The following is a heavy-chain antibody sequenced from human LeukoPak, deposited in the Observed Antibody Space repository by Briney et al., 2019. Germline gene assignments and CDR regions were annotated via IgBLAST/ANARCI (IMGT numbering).Heavy chain of an antibody. J-gene: IGHJ3*02. Sequence: PGGSLRLSCAASGFTFSSYGMSWVRQAPGKGLEWVSAISGSGGSTYYADSVKGRFTISRDNSKNTLYLQMNSLRAEDTAVYYCAKPPQCSSTSCYSSAFDIWGQGTMVTVSS. V-gene: IGHV3-23*01. CDR2: ISGSGGST. CDR1: GFTFSSYG. CDR3: AKPPQCSSTSCYSSAFDI. D-gene: IGHD2-2*01.